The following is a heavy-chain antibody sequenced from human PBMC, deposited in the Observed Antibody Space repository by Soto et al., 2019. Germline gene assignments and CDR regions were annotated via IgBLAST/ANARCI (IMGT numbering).Heavy chain of an antibody. J-gene: IGHJ4*02. CDR3: AKSEPYGSGSYYFDY. Sequence: GVSLRLSCSASGFTVSSNYMSWVRQAPGKGLEWVSGISGGGGATYYADSVKGRFTISRDNSKNTLYLQMNSLRAEDTAVYYCAKSEPYGSGSYYFDYWGQGTLVTVSS. D-gene: IGHD1-26*01. CDR2: ISGGGGAT. V-gene: IGHV3-23*01. CDR1: GFTVSSNY.